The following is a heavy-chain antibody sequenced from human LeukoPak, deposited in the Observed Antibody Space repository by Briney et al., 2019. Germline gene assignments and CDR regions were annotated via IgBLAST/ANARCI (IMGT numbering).Heavy chain of an antibody. V-gene: IGHV1-24*01. J-gene: IGHJ4*02. CDR1: GGTFSSYA. Sequence: ASVKVSCKASGGTFSSYAISWVRQAPGKGLEWMGGFDPEDGETIYAQKFQGRVTMTEDTSTDTAYMELSSLRSEDTAVYYCASLTYSPLNWGQGTLVTVSS. D-gene: IGHD4/OR15-4a*01. CDR3: ASLTYSPLN. CDR2: FDPEDGET.